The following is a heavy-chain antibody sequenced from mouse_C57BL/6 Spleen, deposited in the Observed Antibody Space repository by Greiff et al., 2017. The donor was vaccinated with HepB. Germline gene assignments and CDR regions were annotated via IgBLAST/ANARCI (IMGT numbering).Heavy chain of an antibody. CDR3: ARREVTTFYAMDY. Sequence: EVMLVESGGGLVKPGGSLKLSCAASGFTFSDYGMHWVRQAPEKGLEWVAYISSGSSTIYYADTVKGRFTISRDNAKNTLFLQMTSLRSEDTAMYYCARREVTTFYAMDYWGQGTSVTVSS. V-gene: IGHV5-17*01. J-gene: IGHJ4*01. CDR2: ISSGSSTI. D-gene: IGHD2-2*01. CDR1: GFTFSDYG.